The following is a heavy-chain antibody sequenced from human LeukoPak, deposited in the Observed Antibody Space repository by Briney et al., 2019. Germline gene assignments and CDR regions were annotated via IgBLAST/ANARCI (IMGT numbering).Heavy chain of an antibody. CDR1: GGSISSYY. J-gene: IGHJ4*02. V-gene: IGHV4-59*01. D-gene: IGHD3-10*01. Sequence: PSETLSLTCTVSGGSISSYYWSWIPQPPGKGLEWIGYMYYSGSTNYNPSLKSRVTMSLDTSKNHFSLKLTSVTAADTAVYYCARETSSGSLDYWGQGTLVTVSS. CDR2: MYYSGST. CDR3: ARETSSGSLDY.